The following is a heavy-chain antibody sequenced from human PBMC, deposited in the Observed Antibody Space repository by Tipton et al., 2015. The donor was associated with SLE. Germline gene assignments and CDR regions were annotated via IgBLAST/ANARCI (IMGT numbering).Heavy chain of an antibody. CDR1: GGSISTTTNY. CDR2: IYYSGSAYST. D-gene: IGHD4-23*01. J-gene: IGHJ4*02. CDR3: ARDRGGNSSVYVDN. Sequence: TLSLTCTVSGGSISTTTNYRGWIRQPPGKGLEWIGSIYYSGSAYSTYYNPSLNSRVTISVDKPTNQFSLKVSAVTAADTAVYYCARDRGGNSSVYVDNWGQGTLVTVSS. V-gene: IGHV4-39*07.